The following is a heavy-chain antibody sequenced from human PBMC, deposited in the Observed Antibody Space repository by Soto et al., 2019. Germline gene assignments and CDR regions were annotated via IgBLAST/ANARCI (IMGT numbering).Heavy chain of an antibody. V-gene: IGHV3-30*18. CDR1: GFTFSVYG. Sequence: GGSLRLSCAASGFTFSVYGMHWVRQTPAKGLEWVAFISYDERNKYYADSVKGRFTVSKDNSKDTLYLQMNSLRAGDTAVYYCAKTRLVRGVASLDYWGQGALVTVSS. J-gene: IGHJ4*02. D-gene: IGHD3-10*01. CDR3: AKTRLVRGVASLDY. CDR2: ISYDERNK.